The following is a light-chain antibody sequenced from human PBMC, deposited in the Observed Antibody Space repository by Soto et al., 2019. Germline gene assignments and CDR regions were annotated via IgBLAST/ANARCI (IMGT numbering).Light chain of an antibody. CDR3: QQYNNWPPLT. CDR1: QSVSSN. V-gene: IGKV3-15*01. Sequence: EIVMTQAPATLSVSPGERATLSCRASQSVSSNLAWYQQKPGQAPRLLIYDASTKATGIPARFSGSGSGTEFTPTISSLQSEDFAGYYCQQYNNWPPLTFGQGNKVEIK. CDR2: DAS. J-gene: IGKJ1*01.